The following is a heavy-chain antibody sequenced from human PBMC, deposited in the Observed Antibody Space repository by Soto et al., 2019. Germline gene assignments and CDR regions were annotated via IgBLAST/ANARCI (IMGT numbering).Heavy chain of an antibody. CDR3: ASLADGYNFDY. V-gene: IGHV3-21*01. CDR1: GFTFSSSS. CDR2: ISSTSSYI. D-gene: IGHD5-12*01. J-gene: IGHJ4*02. Sequence: SGGSLRLSCAASGFTFSSSSMTWVRQAPGKGLEWVSCISSTSSYIYYADSVKGRFTISRDNAKNSLYLQMNSLRAEDTAVYYCASLADGYNFDYWGQGTLVTVSS.